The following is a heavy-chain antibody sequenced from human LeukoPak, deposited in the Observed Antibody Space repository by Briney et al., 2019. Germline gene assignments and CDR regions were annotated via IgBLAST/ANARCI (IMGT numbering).Heavy chain of an antibody. CDR3: TKRALGSSYYFDS. V-gene: IGHV3-23*01. Sequence: GGSLRLSCAASGFTFNSYVMSWVRQAPGKGLDWVSSINGNGDSTYNADSVQGRFTISRDNSKKTLYLQMNSLRAEDTAVYYCTKRALGSSYYFDSWGQGTLVTVSS. D-gene: IGHD1-26*01. J-gene: IGHJ4*02. CDR1: GFTFNSYV. CDR2: INGNGDST.